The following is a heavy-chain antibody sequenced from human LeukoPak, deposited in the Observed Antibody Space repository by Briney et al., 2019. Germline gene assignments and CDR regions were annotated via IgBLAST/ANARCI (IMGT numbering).Heavy chain of an antibody. CDR2: IYSGGST. J-gene: IGHJ4*02. D-gene: IGHD3-9*01. Sequence: GGSLRLSCAASGFTVSSNYMSWVRQPPGKGLEWVSVIYSGGSTYYADSVKGRFTTSRDNSKNTVYLQMNSLRAEDTAIYYCARAGVLRYLGDWGQGTLVTVSS. V-gene: IGHV3-66*01. CDR1: GFTVSSNY. CDR3: ARAGVLRYLGD.